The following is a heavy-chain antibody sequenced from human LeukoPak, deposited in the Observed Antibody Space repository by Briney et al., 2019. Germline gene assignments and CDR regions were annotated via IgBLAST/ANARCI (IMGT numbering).Heavy chain of an antibody. J-gene: IGHJ3*02. V-gene: IGHV4-59*01. D-gene: IGHD2-15*01. CDR2: IYYSGST. CDR3: ARDFINCSGGSCYHDAFDI. CDR1: GGSISSYY. Sequence: PSETLSLTCTVSGGSISSYYWSWIRQPPGKGLEWIGYIYYSGSTNYNPSLKSRDTISVDTSKNQFSLKLSSVTAADTAVYYCARDFINCSGGSCYHDAFDIWGQGTMVTVSS.